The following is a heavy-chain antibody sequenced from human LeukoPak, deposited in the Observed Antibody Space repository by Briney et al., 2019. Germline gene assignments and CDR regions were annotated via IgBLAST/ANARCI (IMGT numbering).Heavy chain of an antibody. CDR2: IYPDDSDT. J-gene: IGHJ3*01. D-gene: IGHD1-26*01. V-gene: IGHV5-51*01. Sequence: GESLKISCQGSGYTFTNYWIGWVRQMPGKGLEWMAIIYPDDSDTRYSPSFQGQVTITADKSINTAYLQWTSLKASDNAMYYCARRGGTRAFDVWGQGTMVTVSS. CDR3: ARRGGTRAFDV. CDR1: GYTFTNYW.